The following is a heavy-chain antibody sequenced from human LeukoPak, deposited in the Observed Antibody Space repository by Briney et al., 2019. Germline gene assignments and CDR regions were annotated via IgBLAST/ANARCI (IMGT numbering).Heavy chain of an antibody. J-gene: IGHJ5*02. Sequence: TSETLSLTCAVYGGSFSVYYWSWIRQPPGKGLEWIGEINHSGSTNYNPSLKSRVTISVDTSKNQFSLKLSSVTAADTAVYYCARSAAAAGTGFDPWGQGTLVTVSS. CDR2: INHSGST. D-gene: IGHD6-13*01. V-gene: IGHV4-34*01. CDR3: ARSAAAAGTGFDP. CDR1: GGSFSVYY.